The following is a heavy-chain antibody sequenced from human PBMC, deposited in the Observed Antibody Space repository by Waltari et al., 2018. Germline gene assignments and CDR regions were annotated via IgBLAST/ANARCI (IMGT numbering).Heavy chain of an antibody. D-gene: IGHD3-9*01. Sequence: QVQLQQWGAGLLKPSETLSLTCAVYGGSFSGYYWSWIRQPPGKGLEWIGEINHSGSNNYNPSLKSRVTISVDTSKNQFSLKLSSVTAADTAVYYCASMLRYFDWFHQGDYWGQGTLVTVSS. CDR3: ASMLRYFDWFHQGDY. J-gene: IGHJ4*02. CDR2: INHSGSN. V-gene: IGHV4-34*01. CDR1: GGSFSGYY.